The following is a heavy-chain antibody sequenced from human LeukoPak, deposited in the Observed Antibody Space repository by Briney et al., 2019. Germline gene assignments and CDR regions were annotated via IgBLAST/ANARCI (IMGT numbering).Heavy chain of an antibody. CDR3: ARRSGGW. J-gene: IGHJ4*02. CDR2: INHSGST. CDR1: GGSFSGYY. Sequence: SETLSLTCAVYGGSFSGYYWSWIRQPPGKGLEWIGEINHSGSTNYNPSLKSRVTISVDTSKNQFSLKLSSVTAADTAVYYCARRSGGWWGQGTLVTVSS. D-gene: IGHD3-10*01. V-gene: IGHV4-34*01.